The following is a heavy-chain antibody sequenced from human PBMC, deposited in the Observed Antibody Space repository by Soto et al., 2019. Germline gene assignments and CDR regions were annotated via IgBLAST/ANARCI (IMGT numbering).Heavy chain of an antibody. V-gene: IGHV3-23*01. CDR2: VAGNVSNR. D-gene: IGHD4-17*01. J-gene: IGHJ4*02. Sequence: PGGSLRLSCTASGISFTTYAMTWVRQAPGKGLEWVSTVAGNVSNRHYADFVKGRFTISRDNSKNTLSLQMNSLRAEDTAVYYWAGDYLCLNSLIGHYSVYFMDYWGQGTPVTVSS. CDR3: AGDYLCLNSLIGHYSVYFMDY. CDR1: GISFTTYA.